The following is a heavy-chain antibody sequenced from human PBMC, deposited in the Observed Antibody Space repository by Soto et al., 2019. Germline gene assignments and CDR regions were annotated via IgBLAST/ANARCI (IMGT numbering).Heavy chain of an antibody. D-gene: IGHD5-12*01. CDR2: IIPMFGIA. J-gene: IGHJ6*02. CDR1: GGTFNSYT. CDR3: ARVGEGSGYDPAYYYGMDV. V-gene: IGHV1-69*02. Sequence: GASVKVSCKGSGGTFNSYTVTWVRQAPGQGLEWMGRIIPMFGIATYAQNFQGWVTMTRDTSISTAYMELSRLRSDDTAVYYCARVGEGSGYDPAYYYGMDVWGQGTTVTVSS.